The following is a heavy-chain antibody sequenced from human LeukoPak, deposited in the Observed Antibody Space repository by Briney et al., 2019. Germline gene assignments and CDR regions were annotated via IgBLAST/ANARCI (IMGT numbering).Heavy chain of an antibody. CDR2: INHSGST. CDR1: GGSFSGYY. J-gene: IGHJ5*02. D-gene: IGHD4-17*01. CDR3: ARGYGDYVLFDP. Sequence: PSETLSLTCAVYGGSFSGYYWSWIRQPPGKGLEWIGEINHSGSTNYNPSLKSRVTISVDTSKNQFSLKLSSVTAADTAVYYCARGYGDYVLFDPWGQGTLVTVSS. V-gene: IGHV4-34*01.